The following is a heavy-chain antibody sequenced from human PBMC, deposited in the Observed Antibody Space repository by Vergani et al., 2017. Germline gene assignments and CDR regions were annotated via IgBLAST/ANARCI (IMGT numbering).Heavy chain of an antibody. Sequence: QVQLVESGGGVVQPGRSLTLSCAASGFTFSSYGMHWVRQAPGKGLEWVAVIWYDGSNKYYADSVKGRFTISRDNSKNTLYLQMNSLRAEDTAVYYCATAGAAXCRGASCYDFFEYWGQGTLVTVAS. CDR2: IWYDGSNK. V-gene: IGHV3-33*01. CDR3: ATAGAAXCRGASCYDFFEY. CDR1: GFTFSSYG. J-gene: IGHJ4*02. D-gene: IGHD2-15*01.